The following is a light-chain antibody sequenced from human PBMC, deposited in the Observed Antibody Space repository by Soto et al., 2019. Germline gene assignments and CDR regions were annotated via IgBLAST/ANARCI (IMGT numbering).Light chain of an antibody. Sequence: EIVMTQSPATLSVSPGERATLSCRASQSVSSRLAWYQQKRGQAPRLLIYDASTRATGIPARFSGSGSGTEFNLTISSLQSEDFVIYYCRHYNNWPPETFGQGTKVDIK. V-gene: IGKV3-15*01. CDR2: DAS. CDR1: QSVSSR. CDR3: RHYNNWPPET. J-gene: IGKJ1*01.